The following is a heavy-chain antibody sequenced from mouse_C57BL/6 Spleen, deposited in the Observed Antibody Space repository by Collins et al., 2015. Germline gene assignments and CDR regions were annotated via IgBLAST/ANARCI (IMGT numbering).Heavy chain of an antibody. CDR2: INPSNGGA. J-gene: IGHJ4*01. CDR3: AREKQLSPHYAMDY. D-gene: IGHD3-2*02. V-gene: IGHV1-53*01. Sequence: QVQLQQPGTELVKPGASVKLSCKASGYTFTGYWMHWVKQRPGQGLEWIGNINPSNGGANFNEKFKNKATLTVDKSSSTAYMQLSSLTSEDSAVYYCAREKQLSPHYAMDYWGQGTSVTVSS. CDR1: GYTFTGYW.